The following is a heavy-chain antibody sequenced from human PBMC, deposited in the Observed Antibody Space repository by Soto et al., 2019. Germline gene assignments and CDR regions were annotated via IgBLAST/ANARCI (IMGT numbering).Heavy chain of an antibody. J-gene: IGHJ4*02. D-gene: IGHD2-21*01. CDR3: AKDLVSGDGLWLMDQ. CDR1: GFSFSDYA. CDR2: IYGSGRGI. V-gene: IGHV3-23*05. Sequence: EVQLLESGGGLVQPGGSLRLSCTASGFSFSDYAMTWVRQAPGKGLECVSGIYGSGRGIQYADSVKGRFTISRDNYRNTLFLQMKSLRDEETAVYYCAKDLVSGDGLWLMDQWGQGTLV.